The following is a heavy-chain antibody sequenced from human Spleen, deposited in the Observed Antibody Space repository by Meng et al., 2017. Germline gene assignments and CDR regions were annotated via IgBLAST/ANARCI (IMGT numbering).Heavy chain of an antibody. D-gene: IGHD5-24*01. CDR3: ARWEGGYNYYFDY. CDR2: IKHDGSEE. CDR1: GFTFSSYA. V-gene: IGHV3-7*01. Sequence: GESLKISCAASGFTFSSYAMHWVRQAPGKGLEWVANIKHDGSEEYFVDSVKGRFTISRDNAKNSLYLQMNSLRADDTAVYYCARWEGGYNYYFDYWGQGTLVTVSS. J-gene: IGHJ4*02.